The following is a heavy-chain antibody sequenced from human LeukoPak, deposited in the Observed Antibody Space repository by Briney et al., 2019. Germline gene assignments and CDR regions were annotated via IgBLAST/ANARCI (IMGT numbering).Heavy chain of an antibody. Sequence: SQTLSLTCTVSGGSISSGSYYWSWIRQPAGKGLEWIGPIYTSGSTNYNPSLKSRVTISVDTSKNQFSLKLSSVTAADTAVYYCARDDYYYYYMDVWGKGTTVTVSS. J-gene: IGHJ6*03. CDR2: IYTSGST. CDR3: ARDDYYYYYMDV. V-gene: IGHV4-61*02. CDR1: GGSISSGSYY.